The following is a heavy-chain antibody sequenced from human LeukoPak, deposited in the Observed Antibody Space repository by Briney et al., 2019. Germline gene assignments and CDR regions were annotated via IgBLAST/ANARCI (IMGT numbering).Heavy chain of an antibody. V-gene: IGHV3-33*06. CDR1: GFTFSSYG. J-gene: IGHJ3*02. CDR2: IWYDGSNK. Sequence: PVGSLRLSCAASGFTFSSYGMHWVRQAPGKGLEWVAVIWYDGSNKYYADSVKGRFTISRDNSKNTLYLQMNSLRAEDTAVYYCAKRAMTDFDAFDIWGQGTMVTVSS. CDR3: AKRAMTDFDAFDI.